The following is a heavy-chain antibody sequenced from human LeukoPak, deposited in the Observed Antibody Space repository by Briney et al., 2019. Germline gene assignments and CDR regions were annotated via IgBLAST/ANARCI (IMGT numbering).Heavy chain of an antibody. CDR1: GGSISSSSYY. CDR3: ARESGDTRTVNSFDF. D-gene: IGHD2-21*01. Sequence: SETLSLTCTVSGGSISSSSYYWGWIRQPPGKGLEWIGSILFRGATYYNPSLKPRIIMSVDTSQNNFSLKLTSVTAADTAVYFCARESGDTRTVNSFDFWGRGTLITVSS. J-gene: IGHJ4*01. V-gene: IGHV4-39*07. CDR2: ILFRGAT.